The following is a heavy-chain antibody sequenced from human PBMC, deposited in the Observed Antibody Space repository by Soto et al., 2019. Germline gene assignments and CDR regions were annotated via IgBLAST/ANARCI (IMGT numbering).Heavy chain of an antibody. CDR1: GFTFSDYY. Sequence: QVPLVESGGGLVKPGGSLRLSCAVSGFTFSDYYMTWIRQAPGKGLEWVSYIRSSTSHTNYADSVKGRFTISRDNAKNSLFLQMNSLRAEDTAVYYCARGRGAAADYFDFWGQGTLVTVSS. CDR2: IRSSTSHT. J-gene: IGHJ4*02. D-gene: IGHD6-13*01. V-gene: IGHV3-11*05. CDR3: ARGRGAAADYFDF.